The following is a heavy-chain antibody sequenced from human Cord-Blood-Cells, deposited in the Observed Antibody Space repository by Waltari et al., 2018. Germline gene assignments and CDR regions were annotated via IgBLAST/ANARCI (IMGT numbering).Heavy chain of an antibody. CDR1: GGSISSSSYY. D-gene: IGHD5-12*01. V-gene: IGHV4-39*01. J-gene: IGHJ4*02. CDR2: IYYSGST. Sequence: QLQLQESGPGLVKPSETLSLTCTVSGGSISSSSYYWGWIRQPPGKGLEWIGSIYYSGSTYYNPSLKSRVTISGDTSKNQFSLKLSSVTAADTAVYYCARQRRFASGPTVATIDYWGQGTLVTVSS. CDR3: ARQRRFASGPTVATIDY.